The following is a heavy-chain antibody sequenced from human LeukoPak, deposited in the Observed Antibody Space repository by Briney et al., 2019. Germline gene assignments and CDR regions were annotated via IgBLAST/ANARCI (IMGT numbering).Heavy chain of an antibody. J-gene: IGHJ6*03. CDR3: SGSYYNYYYYYMDV. Sequence: SETLSLTCTVSGGSISSSSYYWGWICQPPGKGLEWIGSIYYSGSTYYNPSLKSRVTISVDTSKNQFSLKLSSVTAADTAVYYCSGSYYNYYYYYMDVWGKGTTVTVSS. D-gene: IGHD3-10*01. V-gene: IGHV4-39*07. CDR2: IYYSGST. CDR1: GGSISSSSYY.